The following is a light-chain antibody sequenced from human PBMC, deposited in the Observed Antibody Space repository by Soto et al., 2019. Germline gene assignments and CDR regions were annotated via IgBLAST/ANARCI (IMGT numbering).Light chain of an antibody. J-gene: IGKJ5*01. CDR3: QQSYSTQIT. CDR2: AAS. CDR1: QDISNH. V-gene: IGKV1-39*01. Sequence: DIQMTQSPSSLSASVGDRVTITCQASQDISNHLNWYQQKPGKAPKLLIYAASSLQSGVPSRFSGSGSGTDFTLTISSLQPEDFATYYCQQSYSTQITFAQGTRLENK.